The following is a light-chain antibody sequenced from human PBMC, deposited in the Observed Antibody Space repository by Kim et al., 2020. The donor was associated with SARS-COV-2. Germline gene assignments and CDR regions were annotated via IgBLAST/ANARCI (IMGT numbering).Light chain of an antibody. CDR3: QQYASLPRT. J-gene: IGKJ1*01. CDR1: QTVSSDY. CDR2: DTS. V-gene: IGKV3-20*01. Sequence: PGERATLSCWASQTVSSDYLVWYQQKPGQSPRLLIYDTSTRVTGIPNRFSGRGSGTNFTLTIGRLEPEDSAIYYCQQYASLPRTYGQGTKV.